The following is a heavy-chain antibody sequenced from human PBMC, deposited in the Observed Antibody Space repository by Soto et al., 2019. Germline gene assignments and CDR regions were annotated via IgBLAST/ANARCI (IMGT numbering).Heavy chain of an antibody. CDR1: GYTFTSYY. CDR2: INPSGGST. V-gene: IGHV1-46*01. J-gene: IGHJ6*02. CDR3: ARTRTARLYYYGMDV. Sequence: QVQLVQSGAEVKKPGSSVKVSCKASGYTFTSYYMHWVRQAPGQGLEWMGIINPSGGSTSYAQKFQGRVTMTRDTSTSTVYMELSSLRSEDTAVYYCARTRTARLYYYGMDVWGQGTTVTVSS. D-gene: IGHD6-6*01.